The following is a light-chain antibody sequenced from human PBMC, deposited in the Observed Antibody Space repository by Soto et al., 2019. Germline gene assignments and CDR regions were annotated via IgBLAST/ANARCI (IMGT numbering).Light chain of an antibody. CDR3: LQSASWPHT. CDR1: QSVGSY. J-gene: IGKJ3*01. Sequence: VLTQSPANLSLSPGESAALSCRASQSVGSYLAWLQQVPGQAPRLLIYDATNRANGIPAKFRGSGSGTDFTLTISSLEPEVFALYFCLQSASWPHTFGPGTKVEIK. V-gene: IGKV3-11*01. CDR2: DAT.